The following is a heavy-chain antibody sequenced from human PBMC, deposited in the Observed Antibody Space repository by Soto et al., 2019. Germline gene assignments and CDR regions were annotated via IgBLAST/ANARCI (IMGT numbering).Heavy chain of an antibody. D-gene: IGHD3-9*01. CDR2: ISGSGGST. J-gene: IGHJ5*02. CDR3: AKDYRNDILTGYIHENWFDP. Sequence: GGSLRLSCAASGFTFSSYAMSWVRQAPGKGLEWVSAISGSGGSTYYADSVKGRFTISRDNSKNTLYLQMNSLRAEDTAVYYCAKDYRNDILTGYIHENWFDPWGQGTLVTVSS. V-gene: IGHV3-23*01. CDR1: GFTFSSYA.